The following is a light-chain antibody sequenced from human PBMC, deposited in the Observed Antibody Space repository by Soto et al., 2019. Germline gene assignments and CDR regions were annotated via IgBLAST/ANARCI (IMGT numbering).Light chain of an antibody. CDR1: SSDVGGYNY. J-gene: IGLJ1*01. CDR3: NSYTTSSTYV. V-gene: IGLV2-14*03. Sequence: QSVLTQPASVSGSPGQSITISCTGTSSDVGGYNYVSWYQQHPGKAPKLIIYDVSNRPSGDSNRFSGSKSGNTASLTISGLQAEDEADYYCNSYTTSSTYVFGTGTKVTVL. CDR2: DVS.